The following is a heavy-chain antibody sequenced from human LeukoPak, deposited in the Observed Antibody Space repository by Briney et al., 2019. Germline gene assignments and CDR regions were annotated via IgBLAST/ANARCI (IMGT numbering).Heavy chain of an antibody. CDR2: IKQDGSEK. V-gene: IGHV3-7*01. Sequence: SGGSLRLSCAASGFTFSNYWMGWVRQAPGKGLEWVANIKQDGSEKYYVDSMKGRFTISRDNAKNSLYLQMNNLRAEDTAVYYCVREEDNSGYYSVFLDYWGQGTLVTVSS. CDR1: GFTFSNYW. D-gene: IGHD3-22*01. CDR3: VREEDNSGYYSVFLDY. J-gene: IGHJ4*02.